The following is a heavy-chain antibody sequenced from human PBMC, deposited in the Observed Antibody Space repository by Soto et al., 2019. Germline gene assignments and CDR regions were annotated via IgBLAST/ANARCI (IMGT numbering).Heavy chain of an antibody. V-gene: IGHV3-23*01. J-gene: IGHJ4*02. CDR3: AMGGGYRCLDY. CDR1: GFTFSSYG. D-gene: IGHD5-12*01. Sequence: PGGSLRLSCTGSGFTFSSYGMSWVRQVPGKGLEWVSFISNGGDATHFADSVKGRFTISRDNSKNTLYLQMNSLRAEDTAVYYCAMGGGYRCLDYWGQGALVTV. CDR2: ISNGGDAT.